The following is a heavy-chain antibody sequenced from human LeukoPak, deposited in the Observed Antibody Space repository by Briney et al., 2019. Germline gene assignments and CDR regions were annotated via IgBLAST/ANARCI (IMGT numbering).Heavy chain of an antibody. CDR3: AKDHYWSIDY. Sequence: GGSLRLSCAASGFDFSSNWMHWVRHAPGQGLVWVSRIKGDGISTNYADSVKGRFTISRDIAKNTLYLQMNSLRAEGTGVYYCAKDHYWSIDYWGRGTLVTVSS. CDR1: GFDFSSNW. D-gene: IGHD3-3*01. J-gene: IGHJ4*02. CDR2: IKGDGIST. V-gene: IGHV3-74*01.